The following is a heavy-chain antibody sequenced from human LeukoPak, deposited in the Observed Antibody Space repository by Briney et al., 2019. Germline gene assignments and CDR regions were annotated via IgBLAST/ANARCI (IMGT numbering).Heavy chain of an antibody. CDR2: ISYDGSNK. V-gene: IGHV3-30-3*01. D-gene: IGHD3-3*01. J-gene: IGHJ4*02. Sequence: GGSLRLSCAASGFTFSSYAMHWVRQAPGKGLEWVAVISYDGSNKYYADSVKGRFTISRDNSKNTLYLQMNSLRAEDTAVYYCARAYDFWSGFSDYFDYWGQGTLVTVSS. CDR3: ARAYDFWSGFSDYFDY. CDR1: GFTFSSYA.